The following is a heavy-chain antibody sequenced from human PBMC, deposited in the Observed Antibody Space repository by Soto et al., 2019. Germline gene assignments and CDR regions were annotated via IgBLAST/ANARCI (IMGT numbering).Heavy chain of an antibody. D-gene: IGHD4-17*01. Sequence: PSETLSLTCAVSGGSISSGGYSWSWIRQPPGKGLEWIGYIYHSGSTYYNPSLKSRVTISVDRSKNQFSLKLSSVTAADTAVYYCARVPYGDSFFDVWGQGTTVTVSS. J-gene: IGHJ6*02. CDR1: GGSISSGGYS. CDR2: IYHSGST. CDR3: ARVPYGDSFFDV. V-gene: IGHV4-30-2*01.